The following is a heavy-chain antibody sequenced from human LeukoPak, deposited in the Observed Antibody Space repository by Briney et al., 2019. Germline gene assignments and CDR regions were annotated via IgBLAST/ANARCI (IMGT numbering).Heavy chain of an antibody. CDR2: IYSGGST. J-gene: IGHJ6*02. D-gene: IGHD2-2*01. CDR3: ARYCTSTSCADYSYYGMDV. CDR1: GFTVSSNY. V-gene: IGHV3-53*01. Sequence: PGGSLRLSCAASGFTVSSNYMSWVRQAPGKGLEWVSVIYSGGSTYYADSVRGRFTISRDNSKNTLYLQMNSLRAEDTAVYYCARYCTSTSCADYSYYGMDVWGQGTTVTVSS.